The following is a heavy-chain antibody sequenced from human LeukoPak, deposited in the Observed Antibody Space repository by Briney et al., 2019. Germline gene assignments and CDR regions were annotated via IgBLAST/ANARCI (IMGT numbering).Heavy chain of an antibody. CDR1: GGSINNYY. D-gene: IGHD1-1*01. CDR3: ARKGNGVFNI. J-gene: IGHJ3*02. Sequence: ASETLSLTCTVSGGSINNYYWSCIRQPAGKGLEWIGRVYSTGTTYYSPSLKSRLTMSVNKSKNQFSLKLSSVTAADTAVYYCARKGNGVFNIWGKGKMVTVSS. V-gene: IGHV4-4*07. CDR2: VYSTGTT.